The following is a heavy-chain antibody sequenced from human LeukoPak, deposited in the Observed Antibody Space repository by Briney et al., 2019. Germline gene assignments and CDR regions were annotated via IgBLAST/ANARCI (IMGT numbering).Heavy chain of an antibody. V-gene: IGHV3-23*01. J-gene: IGHJ6*02. Sequence: GGSLRLSCAASGFTLSSYAMSWVRQAPGKGLEWVSAISGSGGSTYYADSVKGRFTIPRDNSKNTLYLQMNSLRAEDTAVYYCAKDLGGYYDSFPYYYYGMDVWGQGTTVTVSS. D-gene: IGHD3-22*01. CDR2: ISGSGGST. CDR3: AKDLGGYYDSFPYYYYGMDV. CDR1: GFTLSSYA.